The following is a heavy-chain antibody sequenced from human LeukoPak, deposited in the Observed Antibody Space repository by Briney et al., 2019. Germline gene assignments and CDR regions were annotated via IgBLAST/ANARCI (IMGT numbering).Heavy chain of an antibody. Sequence: PGGSLRLSCAASGFTFDDYAMHWVRQAPVKGLEWVSYISSSGSTIYYADSVKGRFTISRDNAKNSLYLQMNSLRAEDTAVYYCAELGITMIGGVWGKGTTVTISS. CDR2: ISSSGSTI. V-gene: IGHV3-48*03. CDR3: AELGITMIGGV. CDR1: GFTFDDYA. D-gene: IGHD3-10*02. J-gene: IGHJ6*04.